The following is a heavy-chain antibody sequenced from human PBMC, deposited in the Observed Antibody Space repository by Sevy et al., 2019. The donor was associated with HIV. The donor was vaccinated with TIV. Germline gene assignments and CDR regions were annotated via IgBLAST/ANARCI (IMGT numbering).Heavy chain of an antibody. CDR1: GXXXXXYR. CDR3: XXAVMXMSXWXSXX. CDR2: XXXXXXYI. J-gene: IGHJ4*02. Sequence: GGSLRLSCAXSGXXXXXYRMAWXXXXPGKXXEWVSCXXXXXXYINYADSVRGRFTISRDNAKNLLYLQMDXLRXEDTAVYXXXXAVMXMSXWXSXXWGQGTLVTVSS. V-gene: IGHV3-21*01. D-gene: IGHD3-16*01.